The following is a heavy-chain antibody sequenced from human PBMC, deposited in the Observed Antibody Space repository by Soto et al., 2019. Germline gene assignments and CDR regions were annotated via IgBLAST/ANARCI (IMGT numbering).Heavy chain of an antibody. V-gene: IGHV4-34*01. CDR2: INHSGST. CDR3: ARDRIQLWLGGYYYYGMDV. J-gene: IGHJ6*02. D-gene: IGHD5-18*01. Sequence: ETLSLTGSVYGASFSGYYWSWIRQPPGKGLEWIGEINHSGSTNYNPSLKSRVTISVDTSKNQFSLKLSYVTAADTAVYYCARDRIQLWLGGYYYYGMDVWGQGTKVTVYS. CDR1: GASFSGYY.